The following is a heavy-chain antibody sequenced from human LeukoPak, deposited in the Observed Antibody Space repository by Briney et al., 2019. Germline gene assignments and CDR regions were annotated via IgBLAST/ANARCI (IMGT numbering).Heavy chain of an antibody. V-gene: IGHV3-30-3*01. D-gene: IGHD3-10*01. CDR3: ARSYGSGGYSDFDY. CDR1: GFTFSNYA. J-gene: IGHJ4*02. Sequence: GGSLRLSCAASGFTFSNYAMHWVRQTPGKGLEWVAVISYDGSNKYYADSVKGRFTISRDNSKNTLFLQMNSLRAEDTAVYYCARSYGSGGYSDFDYWGQGTLVTVSS. CDR2: ISYDGSNK.